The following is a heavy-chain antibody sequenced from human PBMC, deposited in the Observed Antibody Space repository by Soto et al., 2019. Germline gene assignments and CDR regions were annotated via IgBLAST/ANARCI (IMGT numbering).Heavy chain of an antibody. CDR3: ARDGIAVTLKMNDAFDI. D-gene: IGHD6-19*01. CDR1: GGTFSSYA. J-gene: IGHJ3*02. CDR2: IIPIFGTA. Sequence: SVKVSCKASGGTFSSYAISWVRQAPGQGLEWMGGIIPIFGTANYAQKFQSRVTITADESTSTAYMELSSLRSEDTAVYYCARDGIAVTLKMNDAFDIWGQGTMVTVSS. V-gene: IGHV1-69*13.